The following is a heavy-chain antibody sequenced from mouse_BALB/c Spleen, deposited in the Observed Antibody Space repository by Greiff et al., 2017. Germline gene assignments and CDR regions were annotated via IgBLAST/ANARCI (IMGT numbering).Heavy chain of an antibody. CDR3: ATSTGGYYFDY. Sequence: VQGVESGPGLVAPSQSLSITCTVSGFSLTGYGVNWVRQPPGKGLEWLGMIWGDGSTDYNSALKSRLSISKDNSKSQVFFKMNSLQANDTAIYYCATSTGGYYFDYWGQGTTLTVSS. CDR2: IWGDGST. V-gene: IGHV2-6-7*01. J-gene: IGHJ2*01. CDR1: GFSLTGYG.